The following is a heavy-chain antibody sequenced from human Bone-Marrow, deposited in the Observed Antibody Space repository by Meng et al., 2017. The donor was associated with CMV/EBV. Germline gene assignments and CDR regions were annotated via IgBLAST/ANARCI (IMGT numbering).Heavy chain of an antibody. V-gene: IGHV3-7*01. D-gene: IGHD3-22*01. CDR3: ASTSDSSGYYPGY. J-gene: IGHJ4*02. CDR2: IKQDGSEK. CDR1: GFTFRSYW. Sequence: GESLKISCAASGFTFRSYWMSWVRQAPGKGLEWVANIKQDGSEKYYVDSVKGRFTISRDNAKNSLYLQMNSLRAEDTAVYYCASTSDSSGYYPGYWGQGTLVTVSS.